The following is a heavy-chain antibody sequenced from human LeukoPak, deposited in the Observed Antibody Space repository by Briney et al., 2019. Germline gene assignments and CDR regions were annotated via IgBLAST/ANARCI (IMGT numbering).Heavy chain of an antibody. V-gene: IGHV3-20*04. CDR2: INWNGGRT. J-gene: IGHJ4*02. Sequence: PPGGSLRLSCAASGFTFDDYGMSWVRHAPGKGLEWVSGINWNGGRTEYADSVKGRFTISRDNAKNSLYLQMNSLRAEDTALYYCARARTVAGPNPVDYWGQGTLVTVSS. CDR3: ARARTVAGPNPVDY. CDR1: GFTFDDYG. D-gene: IGHD6-19*01.